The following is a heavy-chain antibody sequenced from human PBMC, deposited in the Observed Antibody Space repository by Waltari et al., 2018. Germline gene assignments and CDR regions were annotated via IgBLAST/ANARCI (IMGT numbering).Heavy chain of an antibody. CDR2: IFSDGRT. CDR3: ARDSRGGLFFDY. V-gene: IGHV3-53*01. J-gene: IGHJ4*02. Sequence: EVRLVESGAGFIQPGGPLSPSCEASGFTVSSNYMSWVRQAPGKGLEWVSVIFSDGRTYYADSVKGRFTISRDNSKNTLYLQINSLRAEDTAVYYCARDSRGGLFFDYWGQGTLVTVSS. CDR1: GFTVSSNY.